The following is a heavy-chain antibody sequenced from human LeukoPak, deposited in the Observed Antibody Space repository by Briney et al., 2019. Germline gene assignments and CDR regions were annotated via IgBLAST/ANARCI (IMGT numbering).Heavy chain of an antibody. V-gene: IGHV1-2*02. CDR3: ARVYDSSGHYPIDY. D-gene: IGHD3-22*01. Sequence: EASVKVSCKASGYTFTGYYMHWVRQAPGQGLEWMGWINPNSGGTNYAQKFQGRVTITRNTSISTAYMELSSLRSEDTAVYYCARVYDSSGHYPIDYWGQGTLVTVSS. J-gene: IGHJ4*02. CDR1: GYTFTGYY. CDR2: INPNSGGT.